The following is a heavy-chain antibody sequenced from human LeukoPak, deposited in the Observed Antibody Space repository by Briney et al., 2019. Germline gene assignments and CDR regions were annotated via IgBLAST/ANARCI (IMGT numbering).Heavy chain of an antibody. V-gene: IGHV4-39*01. D-gene: IGHD3-22*01. CDR2: IYHSGRT. CDR3: ARRRYYDSTGYFE. J-gene: IGHJ1*01. CDR1: GDYISSSSYY. Sequence: SETLSLTCAVSGDYISSSSYYWGWIRQSPGTGLEWIGDIYHSGRTYYNPSLKSRVAKSIDTSKNQFSLRLRSMTAADTAVFYCARRRYYDSTGYFEWGRGTLVTVSS.